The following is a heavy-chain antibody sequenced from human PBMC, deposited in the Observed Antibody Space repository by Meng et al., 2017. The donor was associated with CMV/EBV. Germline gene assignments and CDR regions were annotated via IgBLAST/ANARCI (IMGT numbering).Heavy chain of an antibody. J-gene: IGHJ4*02. CDR3: ARTRSRRDDSVGY. CDR1: GYTFTSYD. D-gene: IGHD6-13*01. Sequence: KASGYTFTSYDINWVRQATGQGLEWMGWMNPNSGNTGYAQKFQGRVTITRNTSISTAYMELSSLRSEDTAVYYCARTRSRRDDSVGYWGQGTLVTVSS. V-gene: IGHV1-8*03. CDR2: MNPNSGNT.